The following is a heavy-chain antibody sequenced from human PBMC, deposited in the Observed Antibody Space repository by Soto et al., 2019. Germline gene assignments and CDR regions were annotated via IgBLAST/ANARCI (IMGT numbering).Heavy chain of an antibody. CDR3: ARHDMVRGVGWFDP. CDR1: GGSISSSSYY. J-gene: IGHJ5*02. Sequence: PSETLSLTCTVSGGSISSSSYYWGWIRQPPGKGLEWIGSIYYSGSTYYNPSLKSRVTISVDTSKNQFSLKLSSVTAADTAVYYCARHDMVRGVGWFDPWGQGTLVTVSS. CDR2: IYYSGST. V-gene: IGHV4-39*01. D-gene: IGHD3-10*01.